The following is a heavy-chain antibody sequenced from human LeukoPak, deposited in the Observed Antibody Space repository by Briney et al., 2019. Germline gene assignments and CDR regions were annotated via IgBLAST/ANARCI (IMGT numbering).Heavy chain of an antibody. V-gene: IGHV1-46*01. CDR3: ARGFGPYYYDSTGYYNFDY. Sequence: GASVKVSCKASGYTFTSYYMHWVRQAPGQGLEWMGIINPSSGSTSYAQKFQGRVTMTRDTSTSTVYMELSSLRSEDTAVYYCARGFGPYYYDSTGYYNFDYWGQGTLVTVSS. D-gene: IGHD3-22*01. J-gene: IGHJ4*02. CDR2: INPSSGST. CDR1: GYTFTSYY.